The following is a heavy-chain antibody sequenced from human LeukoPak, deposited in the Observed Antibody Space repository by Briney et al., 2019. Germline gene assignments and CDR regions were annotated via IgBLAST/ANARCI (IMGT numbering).Heavy chain of an antibody. CDR2: ISSSSSYI. D-gene: IGHD4-17*01. J-gene: IGHJ4*02. CDR1: GFTFSSYS. CDR3: ARDRATVPTWVNDY. Sequence: GGSLRLSCAASGFTFSSYSMNWVRQAPGKGLEWVSSISSSSSYIYYADSVKGRFTISRDNAKNSLYLQMNSLGAEDTAVYYCARDRATVPTWVNDYWGQGTLVTVSS. V-gene: IGHV3-21*01.